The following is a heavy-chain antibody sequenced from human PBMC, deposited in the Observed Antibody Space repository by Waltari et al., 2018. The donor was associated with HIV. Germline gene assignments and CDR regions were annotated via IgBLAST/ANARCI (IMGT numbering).Heavy chain of an antibody. V-gene: IGHV3-33*06. CDR1: GFTFSSYG. CDR3: VKERGPFNGFDI. Sequence: QVYLMESGGDVVQPGGSLKLSCAASGFTFSSYGMHWVRQAPGKGLVLVAVIWSDGYNKFYADSVRGRFTFSRDNSKYTLSLQMNSLRAEDTALYYCVKERGPFNGFDIWGQGTMVTVSS. D-gene: IGHD3-16*01. CDR2: IWSDGYNK. J-gene: IGHJ3*02.